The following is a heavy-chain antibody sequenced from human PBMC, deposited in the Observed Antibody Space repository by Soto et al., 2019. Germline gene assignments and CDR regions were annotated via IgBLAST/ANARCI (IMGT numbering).Heavy chain of an antibody. CDR3: ARDGSGYYDSSGYSYFDY. J-gene: IGHJ4*02. D-gene: IGHD3-22*01. V-gene: IGHV1-18*01. CDR2: ISAYNGNT. Sequence: QVQLVQSGAEVKKPGASVKVSCKASGYTFTSYGISWVRQAPGQGLEWMGWISAYNGNTNYAQKLQGRVTMTTDTSTSAAYLELRSLRSDDTAVYYCARDGSGYYDSSGYSYFDYWGQGTRVTVSS. CDR1: GYTFTSYG.